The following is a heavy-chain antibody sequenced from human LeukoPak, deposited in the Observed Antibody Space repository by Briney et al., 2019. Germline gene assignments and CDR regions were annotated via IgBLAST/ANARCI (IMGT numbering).Heavy chain of an antibody. CDR3: ARDYKYAFDN. D-gene: IGHD5-24*01. CDR1: GFTFSDYS. J-gene: IGHJ4*02. Sequence: GGSLRLSCAASGFTFSDYSMNWVRQAPGKGLEWISYIGIDSGNTNYEDSVKGRFTISGDKAKNSLYLQMNSLRVEDTAVYYCARDYKYAFDNWGQGTQVTVSS. CDR2: IGIDSGNT. V-gene: IGHV3-48*01.